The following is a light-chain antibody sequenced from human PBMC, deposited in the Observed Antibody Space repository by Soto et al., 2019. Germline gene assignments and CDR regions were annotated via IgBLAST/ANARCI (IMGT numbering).Light chain of an antibody. CDR3: QQYASYSAFT. Sequence: DIQMTQSPSTLSASVRDRVIITCRTSQSVNSWLAWYQQKPGKPPNLLIYKASILQTGVPSRFSGSGSGTEFTLTIGSLQPDDFATYYCQQYASYSAFTFGPGTRVDIK. J-gene: IGKJ3*01. V-gene: IGKV1-5*03. CDR1: QSVNSW. CDR2: KAS.